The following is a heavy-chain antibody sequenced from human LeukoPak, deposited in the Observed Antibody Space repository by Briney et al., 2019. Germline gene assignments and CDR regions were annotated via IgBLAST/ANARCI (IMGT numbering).Heavy chain of an antibody. CDR3: ARELGWLRLSEGYFDY. V-gene: IGHV3-64*04. J-gene: IGHJ4*02. CDR2: IGPNGAST. CDR1: GFTFSNHF. D-gene: IGHD5-12*01. Sequence: GGSLRLSCSTSGFTFSNHFMHWVRQAPGKGLEYVSSIGPNGASTLYADSVKGRFTISRDNSKNTLYLQMNSLRAEDTAVYYCARELGWLRLSEGYFDYWGQGTLVTVSS.